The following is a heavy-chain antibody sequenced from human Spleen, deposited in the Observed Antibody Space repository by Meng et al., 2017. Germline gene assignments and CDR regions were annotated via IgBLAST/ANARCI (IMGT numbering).Heavy chain of an antibody. J-gene: IGHJ6*02. CDR2: IYSGGST. D-gene: IGHD5-12*01. V-gene: IGHV3-66*02. CDR1: GFTVSSNY. Sequence: GESLKISCAASGFTVSSNYMSWVRQAPGKGLEWVSVIYSGGSTYYADSVKGRFTISRDNSKNTLYLQMNSLRAEDTAVYYCARVLVATIYYYYGMDVWGQGITVTVSS. CDR3: ARVLVATIYYYYGMDV.